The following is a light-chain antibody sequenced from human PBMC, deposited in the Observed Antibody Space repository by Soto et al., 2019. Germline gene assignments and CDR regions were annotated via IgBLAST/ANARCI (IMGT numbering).Light chain of an antibody. CDR1: QSISSW. CDR3: QQYNSYSYT. CDR2: KAS. Sequence: IQMTQSPSTLSASVGDRVTITCRSSQSISSWLAWYQQKPGKAPKLLIYKASSLESGVPSRFSGSGSGTEFTLTISSMQPDDFANYYCQQYNSYSYTFGQGTKVDIK. J-gene: IGKJ2*01. V-gene: IGKV1-5*03.